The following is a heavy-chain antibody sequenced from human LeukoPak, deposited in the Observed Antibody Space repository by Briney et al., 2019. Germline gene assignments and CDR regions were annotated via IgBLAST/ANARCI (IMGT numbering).Heavy chain of an antibody. Sequence: ASVKVSCKASGYTFSNNDINWVRQATGQGLEWMGWRNPISGNTGLAQKFQGRGTITRITSISTAYLEMSSLRSADTAVYYCVRGAKCSGADCDSTKEYVYYFDYWGQGTLVTVSS. V-gene: IGHV1-8*03. CDR2: RNPISGNT. D-gene: IGHD6-25*01. CDR3: VRGAKCSGADCDSTKEYVYYFDY. J-gene: IGHJ4*02. CDR1: GYTFSNND.